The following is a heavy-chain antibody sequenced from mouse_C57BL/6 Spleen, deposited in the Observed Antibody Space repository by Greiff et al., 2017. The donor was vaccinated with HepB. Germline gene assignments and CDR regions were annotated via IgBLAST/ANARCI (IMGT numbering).Heavy chain of an antibody. CDR2: INPNNGGT. V-gene: IGHV1-18*01. CDR1: GYTFTDYN. CDR3: ARRARWLLDY. J-gene: IGHJ2*01. Sequence: VHVKQSGPELVKPGASVKIPCKASGYTFTDYNMDWVKQSHGKSLEWIGDINPNNGGTIYNQKFKGKATLTVDKSSSTAYMELRSLTSEDTAVYYCARRARWLLDYWGQGTTLTVSS. D-gene: IGHD2-3*01.